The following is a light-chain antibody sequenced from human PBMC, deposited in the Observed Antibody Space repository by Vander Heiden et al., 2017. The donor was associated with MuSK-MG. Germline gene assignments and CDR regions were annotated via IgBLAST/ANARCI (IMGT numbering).Light chain of an antibody. CDR2: WAS. J-gene: IGKJ1*01. CDR1: QSVFYSPTAQNY. V-gene: IGKV4-1*01. Sequence: DIVMTQSPDSLTVPLGERATINCRSSQSVFYSPTAQNYLAWYQQKPGQPPKLLIYWASTRESGVPDRFSGSGSGTDFTLTISSLQAEDVAVYYCQQYYNSPQTFGQGTKVEI. CDR3: QQYYNSPQT.